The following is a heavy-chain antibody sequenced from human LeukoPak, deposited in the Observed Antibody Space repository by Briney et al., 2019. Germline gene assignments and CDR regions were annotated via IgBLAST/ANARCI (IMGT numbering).Heavy chain of an antibody. CDR2: ISAYNGNT. J-gene: IGHJ4*02. D-gene: IGHD3-10*01. Sequence: ASVKVSCKASGYTFTSYGIGWVRQAPGQGLEWMGWISAYNGNTNYAQKLQGRVTMTTDTSTSTAYMELRSLRSDDTAVYYCARARLLWFGELSGPPGYWGQGTLVTVSS. CDR3: ARARLLWFGELSGPPGY. V-gene: IGHV1-18*01. CDR1: GYTFTSYG.